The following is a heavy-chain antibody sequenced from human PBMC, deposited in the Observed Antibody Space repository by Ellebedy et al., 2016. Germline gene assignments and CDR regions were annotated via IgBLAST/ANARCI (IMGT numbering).Heavy chain of an antibody. Sequence: SETLSLXXTVSGYSISSGYYWGWIRQPPGKGLEWIGSIYHSGSTYYNPSLKSRVTISVDTSKNQFSLKLSSVTAADTAVYYCARQRYYGSGTHMGWFDPWGQGTLVTVSS. D-gene: IGHD3-10*01. V-gene: IGHV4-38-2*02. CDR2: IYHSGST. J-gene: IGHJ5*02. CDR3: ARQRYYGSGTHMGWFDP. CDR1: GYSISSGYY.